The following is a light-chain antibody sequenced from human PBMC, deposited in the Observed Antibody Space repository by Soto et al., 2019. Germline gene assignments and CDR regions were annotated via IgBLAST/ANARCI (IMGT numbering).Light chain of an antibody. CDR2: DVS. J-gene: IGLJ3*02. V-gene: IGLV2-11*01. CDR1: SSDVGGYNY. CDR3: CSYAGTYTWV. Sequence: QSALTQPRSVSGSPGQSVTISCTGTSSDVGGYNYVSWYQQHPGKAPKLMIYDVSQRPSGVPNRFSGSKSDNTASLIISGLQAEDEADYYCCSYAGTYTWVFGGGTKHRP.